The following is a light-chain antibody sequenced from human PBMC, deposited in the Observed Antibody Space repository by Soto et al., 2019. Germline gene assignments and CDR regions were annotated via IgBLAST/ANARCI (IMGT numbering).Light chain of an antibody. CDR1: QSLIHSDGDTY. J-gene: IGKJ1*01. Sequence: DVVMAQSPLSLPVTLGQPASISCRSSQSLIHSDGDTYLNWFQQRPGQSPRRLIYKVSDRDSGVPDRSSGSGSGTDFPLKISRVEAEDVGVYYCMQGTHWPWTFGQGTEVEIK. CDR2: KVS. V-gene: IGKV2-30*02. CDR3: MQGTHWPWT.